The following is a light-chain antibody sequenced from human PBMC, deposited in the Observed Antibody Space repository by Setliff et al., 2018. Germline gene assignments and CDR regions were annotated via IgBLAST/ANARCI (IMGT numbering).Light chain of an antibody. CDR2: NND. J-gene: IGLJ2*01. Sequence: QSALTQPPSASGTPGQTITISCSGSSSNIGSHYVYWYQLFPGTAPKLLIYNNDRWPSGYPGRFSGSKSGTSASLAISGLRSEDEAEYFCAARDDIVSSVVFGGGTKVTV. CDR1: SSNIGSHY. CDR3: AARDDIVSSVV. V-gene: IGLV1-47*01.